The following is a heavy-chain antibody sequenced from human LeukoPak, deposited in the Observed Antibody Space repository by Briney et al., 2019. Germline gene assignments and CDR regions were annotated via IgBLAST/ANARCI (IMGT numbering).Heavy chain of an antibody. Sequence: PSESLSLTCTVSGGSISSSNFYWGWIRQTPGKGLEWIGSIFYSGTTYYNPSLRSRVTISVDTFKNQFSLTLSSVTAADAALYYCARHSGSGRTDWFDPWGQGTLVTVSS. J-gene: IGHJ5*02. CDR3: ARHSGSGRTDWFDP. V-gene: IGHV4-39*01. CDR1: GGSISSSNFY. CDR2: IFYSGTT.